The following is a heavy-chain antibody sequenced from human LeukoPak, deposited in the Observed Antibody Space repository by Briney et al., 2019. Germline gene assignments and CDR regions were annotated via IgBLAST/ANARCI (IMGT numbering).Heavy chain of an antibody. Sequence: KTSETLTLTCTVSGGSMGSGRYCWGWIRQPPGKGLEWIGSFFYTGNTYDNPSLKSRVTISVNTSKKQFPLRLGSVTAADPAVYHCARLSIVVVLTTTLTSFDSWGQGPLVRVSS. V-gene: IGHV4-39*01. D-gene: IGHD2-21*01. CDR2: FFYTGNT. CDR3: ARLSIVVVLTTTLTSFDS. J-gene: IGHJ4*02. CDR1: GGSMGSGRYC.